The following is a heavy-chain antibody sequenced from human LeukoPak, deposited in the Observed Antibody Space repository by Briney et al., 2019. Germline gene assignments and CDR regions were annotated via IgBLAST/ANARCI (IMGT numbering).Heavy chain of an antibody. D-gene: IGHD6-6*01. J-gene: IGHJ4*02. CDR1: GFTFSRYW. CDR2: IKEDGSVK. CDR3: ARDSSSYYFDY. V-gene: IGHV3-7*01. Sequence: GGSLRLSCAASGFTFSRYWMSWVRQAPGKGLEWVANIKEDGSVKYYVESVKGRFTISRDNAKNSLYLQMNSLRAEDTAVYYCARDSSSYYFDYWGQGTLVTVSS.